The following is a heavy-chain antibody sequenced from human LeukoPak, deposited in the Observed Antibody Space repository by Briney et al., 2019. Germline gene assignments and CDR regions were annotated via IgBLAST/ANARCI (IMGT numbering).Heavy chain of an antibody. CDR1: GGSLSGHF. D-gene: IGHD3-22*01. CDR3: VRLQSYYDSSGFYPYFDS. Sequence: SETLSLTCAVYGGSLSGHFWSWVRQAPGKELEWLGEINHAGSTNYNPSLKNRLTISLDASKSQFSLKMTSVAAADTAVYYCVRLQSYYDSSGFYPYFDSWGQGTLVTVSS. V-gene: IGHV4-34*01. J-gene: IGHJ4*02. CDR2: INHAGST.